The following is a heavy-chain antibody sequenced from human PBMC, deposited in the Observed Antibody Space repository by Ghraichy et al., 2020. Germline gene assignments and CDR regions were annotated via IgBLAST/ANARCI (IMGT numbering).Heavy chain of an antibody. D-gene: IGHD2-15*01. CDR1: GFPFSSYA. CDR3: AKAWGYCSAATCPSYNWFDP. V-gene: IGHV3-23*01. CDR2: ISFSGANT. Sequence: GGSLRLSCAASGFPFSSYAMSWVRQTPGKGLEWVSSISFSGANTYYAVSVKGRFTISRDNSKNTLYLQMNSLRADDTAVYYCAKAWGYCSAATCPSYNWFDPGAREPWSPSPQ. J-gene: IGHJ5*02.